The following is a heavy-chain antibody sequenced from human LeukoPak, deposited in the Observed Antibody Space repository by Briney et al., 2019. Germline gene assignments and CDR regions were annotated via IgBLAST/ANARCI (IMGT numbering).Heavy chain of an antibody. D-gene: IGHD4-17*01. V-gene: IGHV3-66*01. Sequence: PGGSLRLSCAASGLTVSSNYMSLVRQAPGKGLEWVSVIYSGGSTYYADSVKGRFTISRDNSKNTLYLQMNSLRAEDTAVYYCASSTVTFDYYYYYGMDVWGQGTTVTVSS. CDR2: IYSGGST. CDR3: ASSTVTFDYYYYYGMDV. CDR1: GLTVSSNY. J-gene: IGHJ6*02.